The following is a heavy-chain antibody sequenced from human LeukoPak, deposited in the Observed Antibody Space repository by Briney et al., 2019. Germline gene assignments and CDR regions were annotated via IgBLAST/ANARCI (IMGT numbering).Heavy chain of an antibody. V-gene: IGHV3-23*01. CDR3: AKEGYCGGDCYREFDY. D-gene: IGHD2-21*02. CDR2: ISGSGGST. J-gene: IGHJ4*02. CDR1: GFTFSSYA. Sequence: GGSLRLSCAASGFTFSSYAMSWVRQAPGKGLEWVSGISGSGGSTYYADFVKGRFTISRDNSKNTLYLQMNSLRAEDTAVYYCAKEGYCGGDCYREFDYWGQGTLVTVSS.